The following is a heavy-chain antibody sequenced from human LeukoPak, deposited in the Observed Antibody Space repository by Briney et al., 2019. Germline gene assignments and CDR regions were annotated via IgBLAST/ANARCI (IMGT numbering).Heavy chain of an antibody. Sequence: GESLKISCKHSEYSFPNYCIGWVRQMPGKGLEWMGIIYPDDSDTRYSPSFQGQVTISADRSISTAYLQWSSLKASDTAMYYCAREKNDYGDYVDYWGQGTLVTVSS. D-gene: IGHD4-17*01. J-gene: IGHJ4*02. CDR3: AREKNDYGDYVDY. CDR2: IYPDDSDT. V-gene: IGHV5-51*01. CDR1: EYSFPNYC.